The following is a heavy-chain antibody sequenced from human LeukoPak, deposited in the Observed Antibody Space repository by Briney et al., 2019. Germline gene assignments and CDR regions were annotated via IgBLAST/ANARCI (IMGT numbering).Heavy chain of an antibody. V-gene: IGHV1-18*01. CDR1: GYTFTSYG. D-gene: IGHD3-22*01. CDR3: ASQGDYYDSSGPYYYYGMDV. J-gene: IGHJ6*02. Sequence: ASVKVSCKASGYTFTSYGISWVRQAPGQGLEWMGWISAYNGNTNYAQKLQGRVTMTTDTSTSTAYMELRSLRSDDTAVYYCASQGDYYDSSGPYYYYGMDVWGQGTTVPVSS. CDR2: ISAYNGNT.